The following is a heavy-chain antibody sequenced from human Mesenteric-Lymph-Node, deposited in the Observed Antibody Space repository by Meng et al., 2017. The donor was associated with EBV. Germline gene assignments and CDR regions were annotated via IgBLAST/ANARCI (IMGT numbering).Heavy chain of an antibody. CDR2: ITGSGGST. J-gene: IGHJ4*02. Sequence: EVQLLESGXGLVQPGWSLRLSCAASGFTFSNYGMSWVRQAPGKGLEWVSGITGSGGSTYYADSVKGRFTMSRDNPGNTLYLQMNSLRVEDTAVYYCANVPYNYWGQGTLVTVSS. CDR3: ANVPYNY. CDR1: GFTFSNYG. V-gene: IGHV3-23*01. D-gene: IGHD2-2*01.